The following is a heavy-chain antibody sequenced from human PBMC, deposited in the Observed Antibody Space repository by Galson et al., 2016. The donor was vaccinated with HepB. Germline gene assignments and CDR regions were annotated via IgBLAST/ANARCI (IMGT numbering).Heavy chain of an antibody. V-gene: IGHV1-69*13. CDR2: NNPMFGTA. J-gene: IGHJ5*01. CDR1: GGTFSSYA. CDR3: AKSYTSGLSWFDS. Sequence: SVKVSCKASGGTFSSYAISWVRQAPGQGLEWMEGNNPMFGTANYAQKFQGRVTITADESTSTAYMELSGLRSDDTAVYFCAKSYTSGLSWFDSWGQGTLVTVSS. D-gene: IGHD6-19*01.